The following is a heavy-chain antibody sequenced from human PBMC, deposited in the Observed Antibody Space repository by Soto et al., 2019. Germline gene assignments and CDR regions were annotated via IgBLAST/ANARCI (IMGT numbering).Heavy chain of an antibody. D-gene: IGHD2-2*02. V-gene: IGHV1-24*01. CDR1: RYTLNEIY. Sequence: GAPVKVSCKVFRYTLNEIYMHWGRQAPGKRLEWMGGFDPEDGETTYSQKFQGRVTMTEDTFTDTAYMELSSLRSEDTAVYYCATAAHYCSSTSCYTFDYWGQGTLVTVSS. CDR2: FDPEDGET. CDR3: ATAAHYCSSTSCYTFDY. J-gene: IGHJ4*02.